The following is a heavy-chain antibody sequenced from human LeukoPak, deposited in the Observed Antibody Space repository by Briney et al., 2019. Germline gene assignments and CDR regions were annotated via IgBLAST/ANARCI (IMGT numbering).Heavy chain of an antibody. V-gene: IGHV3-11*04. J-gene: IGHJ4*02. CDR1: GFTFSDYY. Sequence: QTGGSLRLSCAASGFTFSDYYMSWIRQAPGKGLEWVSYISSGGSVMYYADSVKGRFTISRDNAKNSLYLQVNSLRAEDTAVYYCAGGGGSYYFDSWGQGTLVTVSS. CDR3: AGGGGSYYFDS. D-gene: IGHD1-26*01. CDR2: ISSGGSVM.